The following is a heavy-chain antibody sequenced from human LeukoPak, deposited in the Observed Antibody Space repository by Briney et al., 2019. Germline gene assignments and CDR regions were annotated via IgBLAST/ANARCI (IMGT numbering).Heavy chain of an antibody. V-gene: IGHV3-23*01. J-gene: IGHJ4*02. CDR1: GFTFSSYA. Sequence: PGGSLRLPCAASGFTFSSYAMSWVRQAPGKGLEWVSAISGSGGSTYYADSVKGRFTISRDNSKNTLYLQMNSLRAEDTAVYYCAKVPDCSGGSCYRVDYWAQGTLVTVSS. D-gene: IGHD2-15*01. CDR3: AKVPDCSGGSCYRVDY. CDR2: ISGSGGST.